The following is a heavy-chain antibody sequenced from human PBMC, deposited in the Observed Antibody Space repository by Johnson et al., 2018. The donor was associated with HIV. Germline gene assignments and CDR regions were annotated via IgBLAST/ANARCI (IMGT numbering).Heavy chain of an antibody. CDR1: GFTFSSYA. D-gene: IGHD1-7*01. Sequence: QVQLVESGGGVVRPGRSLRLSCAASGFTFSSYAMHWVRQAPGKGLEWVAVISYDGSNKYYADSVKGRFTISRDNSKNTLYLQMNSLRAEDTAVYYCARDNWNYNAFDIWGQGTMVTVSS. CDR3: ARDNWNYNAFDI. J-gene: IGHJ3*02. CDR2: ISYDGSNK. V-gene: IGHV3-30-3*01.